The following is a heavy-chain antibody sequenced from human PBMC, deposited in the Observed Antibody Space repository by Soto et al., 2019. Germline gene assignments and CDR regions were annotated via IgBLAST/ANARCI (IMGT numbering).Heavy chain of an antibody. J-gene: IGHJ4*02. CDR1: GGSISTSSYY. CDR3: ARHVTYGSSWPFDY. D-gene: IGHD6-13*01. CDR2: MYYSGNT. V-gene: IGHV4-39*01. Sequence: QLQLQESGPGLVKPSETLSLTCTVSGGSISTSSYYWGWIRQPPGKGLEWIGSMYYSGNTYYNPSAKSRVTISVDTSKDQFSLKLSSVTAADTAVYYCARHVTYGSSWPFDYWGQGTLVTVSS.